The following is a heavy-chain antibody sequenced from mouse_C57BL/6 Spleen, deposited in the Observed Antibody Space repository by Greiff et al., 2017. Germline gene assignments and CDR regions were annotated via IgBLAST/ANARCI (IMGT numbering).Heavy chain of an antibody. J-gene: IGHJ3*01. D-gene: IGHD3-2*02. CDR2: ISYDGSN. CDR1: GYSITSGYY. V-gene: IGHV3-6*01. Sequence: EVQLQQSGPGLVKPSQSLSLTCSVTGYSITSGYYWNWIRQFPGNKLEWMGYISYDGSNNYNPSLKNRISITRDTSENQFFLKLNSVTTEDTATYYCARDLERTAQATGFAYWGQGTLVTVSA. CDR3: ARDLERTAQATGFAY.